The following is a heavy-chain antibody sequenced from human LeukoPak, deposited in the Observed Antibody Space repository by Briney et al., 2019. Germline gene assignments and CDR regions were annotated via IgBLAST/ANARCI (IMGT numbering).Heavy chain of an antibody. Sequence: SVKASCKASGGTFSSYAISWVRQAPGQGLEWMGGIIPIFGTANYAQKFQGRVTITTDESTSTAYMELSSLRSEDTAVYYCARDREMATIIGAGLSAFDIWGQGTMVTVSS. CDR3: ARDREMATIIGAGLSAFDI. J-gene: IGHJ3*02. D-gene: IGHD5-24*01. CDR1: GGTFSSYA. V-gene: IGHV1-69*05. CDR2: IIPIFGTA.